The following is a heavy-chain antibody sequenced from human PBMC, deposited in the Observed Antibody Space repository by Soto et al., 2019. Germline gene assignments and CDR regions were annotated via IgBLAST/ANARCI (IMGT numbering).Heavy chain of an antibody. CDR2: IHWDDDK. CDR1: GFSLSTSGVG. CDR3: AHAQIVVIPAARYPPLFDY. V-gene: IGHV2-5*02. J-gene: IGHJ4*02. Sequence: QITLKESGPPLVKPTQTLTLTCTFSGFSLSTSGVGVGWIRQPPGKALEWLAVIHWDDDKRYSPSLKSRLTITKDTSKNQVVLTMTNMDPVDTATYYCAHAQIVVIPAARYPPLFDYWGQGTLVTVSS. D-gene: IGHD2-2*01.